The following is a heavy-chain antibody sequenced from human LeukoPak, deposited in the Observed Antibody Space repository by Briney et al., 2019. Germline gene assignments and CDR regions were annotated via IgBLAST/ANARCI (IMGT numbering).Heavy chain of an antibody. J-gene: IGHJ3*02. D-gene: IGHD3-3*01. CDR1: GFTFSSYA. Sequence: SGGSLRLSCAASGFTFSSYAMSWVRQAPGKGLEWVSAISGSGGTTYYADSVKGRFTISRDNSKNTLYLQMNSLRAEDTALYYCVALRFYDFWSGHGDAFDIWGQGAMVTVSS. CDR3: VALRFYDFWSGHGDAFDI. V-gene: IGHV3-23*01. CDR2: ISGSGGTT.